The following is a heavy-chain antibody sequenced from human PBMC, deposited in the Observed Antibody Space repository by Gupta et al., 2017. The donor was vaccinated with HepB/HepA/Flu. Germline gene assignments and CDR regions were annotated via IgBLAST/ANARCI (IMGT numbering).Heavy chain of an antibody. CDR3: ARVQHSYWYFDL. CDR2: IGSSSSYI. Sequence: EVQLVESGGGLVKPGGSLRVSCAASGFTFSSYTMNWVRQAPGKGLEWVASIGSSSSYIWYADSAKGRFTSSRDNAKNSLYLQMNSLRAEDTALYYCARVQHSYWYFDLWGRGTRVTVSS. J-gene: IGHJ2*01. V-gene: IGHV3-21*02. CDR1: GFTFSSYT. D-gene: IGHD3-3*02.